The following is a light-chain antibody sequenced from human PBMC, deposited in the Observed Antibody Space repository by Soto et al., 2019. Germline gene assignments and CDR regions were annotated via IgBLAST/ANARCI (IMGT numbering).Light chain of an antibody. CDR3: LSFDSSLSVV. Sequence: QSVLTQPPSVSGAPGQRVTISCTGSSSNIGAGYDVHWYLQLPGRAPKLLIYGNTNRPSGVPDLFSGSKSGTSASLAITGLQADDEADYYCLSFDSSLSVVFGGGTKLTVL. CDR2: GNT. J-gene: IGLJ2*01. CDR1: SSNIGAGYD. V-gene: IGLV1-40*01.